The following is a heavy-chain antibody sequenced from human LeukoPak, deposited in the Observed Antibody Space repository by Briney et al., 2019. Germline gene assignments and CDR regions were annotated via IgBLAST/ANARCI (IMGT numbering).Heavy chain of an antibody. CDR3: ARGGGLAGSYYPPFDY. CDR2: IYHSGST. D-gene: IGHD3-10*01. J-gene: IGHJ4*02. CDR1: GGSISSGGYS. V-gene: IGHV4-30-2*01. Sequence: SETLSLTCAVSGGSISSGGYSWSWIRQPPGKGLEWIGYIYHSGSTYYNPSLKSRVTISVDRSKNQFSLKLSSVTAADTAVYYCARGGGLAGSYYPPFDYWGQGTLVTVPS.